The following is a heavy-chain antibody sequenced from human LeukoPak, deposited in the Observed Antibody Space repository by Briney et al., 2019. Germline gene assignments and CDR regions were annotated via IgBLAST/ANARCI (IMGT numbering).Heavy chain of an antibody. D-gene: IGHD6-6*01. Sequence: SETLSLTCTVSGDSISSYYWSWIRQPPGKGLEWIGYIYTSGGTNYIPSLKGRVTISIDTSKNQISLKLSSVTAAGSAVYYCARLTRLSTSPDRYYLDYWGQGTLVTVSS. CDR1: GDSISSYY. V-gene: IGHV4-4*09. J-gene: IGHJ4*02. CDR2: IYTSGGT. CDR3: ARLTRLSTSPDRYYLDY.